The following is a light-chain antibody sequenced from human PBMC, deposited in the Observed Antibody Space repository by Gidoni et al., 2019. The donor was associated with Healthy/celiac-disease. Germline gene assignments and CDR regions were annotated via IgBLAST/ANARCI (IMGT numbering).Light chain of an antibody. V-gene: IGLV1-40*01. J-gene: IGLJ2*01. CDR3: QSYDSSWEV. CDR1: SSNIGAGYD. Sequence: QSVLTQPPSVSGAPGQRVTISCTGSSSNIGAGYDVHWYQQLPGTAPKLLIYGNSNRPSGVPDRFSGSKSGTSASLAITGLQAEDEADYYCQSYDSSWEVFGGGTKLXVX. CDR2: GNS.